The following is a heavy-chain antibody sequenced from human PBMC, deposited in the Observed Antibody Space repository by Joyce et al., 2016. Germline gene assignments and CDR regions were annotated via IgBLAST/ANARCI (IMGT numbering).Heavy chain of an antibody. CDR2: VNTICGST. V-gene: IGHV1-46*01. CDR1: GYTFTGCY. D-gene: IGHD6-19*01. CDR3: ARDLTGSGWYDFDH. Sequence: VHLVQSGAEVKERGASVKVSCKASGYTFTGCYVHWVRQATGQGLERMGSVNTICGSTTYTQKCQGRVTLTMDTAANRRYMELNSLTTDYTAVFYCARDLTGSGWYDFDHWGQGTLVTVSS. J-gene: IGHJ4*01.